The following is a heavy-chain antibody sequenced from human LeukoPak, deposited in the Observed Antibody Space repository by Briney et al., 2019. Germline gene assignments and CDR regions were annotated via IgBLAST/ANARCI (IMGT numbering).Heavy chain of an antibody. D-gene: IGHD2-21*02. CDR3: AKAGYIVVVTAIHLHFDY. J-gene: IGHJ4*02. V-gene: IGHV1-18*01. Sequence: GASVKVSCKASGYTFTSYGISWVRQAPGQGLEWMGWISAYNGNTNYAQKLQGRVTMTTDTSTSTASMELRSLRSDDTAVYYCAKAGYIVVVTAIHLHFDYWGQGTLVTVSS. CDR1: GYTFTSYG. CDR2: ISAYNGNT.